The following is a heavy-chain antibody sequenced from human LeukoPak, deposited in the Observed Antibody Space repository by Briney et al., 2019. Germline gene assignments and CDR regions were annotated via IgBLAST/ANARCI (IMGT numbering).Heavy chain of an antibody. D-gene: IGHD5-24*01. Sequence: PSETLSLTCAVYGGSFSGYYWSWIRQPPGKGLEWIGEISHSGSTNYNPSLKSRVTISVDTSKNQFSLKLSSVTAADTAVYYCARDSYGPTPIRWGQGTLVTVSS. CDR3: ARDSYGPTPIR. V-gene: IGHV4-34*01. J-gene: IGHJ4*02. CDR2: ISHSGST. CDR1: GGSFSGYY.